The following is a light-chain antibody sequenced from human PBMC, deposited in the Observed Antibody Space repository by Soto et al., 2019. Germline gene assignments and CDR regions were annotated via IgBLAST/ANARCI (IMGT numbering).Light chain of an antibody. CDR2: DAT. CDR3: QQRRNWPLT. J-gene: IGKJ5*01. Sequence: ELVLPQSPATLSLSPGDRATLSCRASQSVSNYLAWYQQKPGQAPRLVMYDATNRAAGIPDRFSGSGSATDFTLTISSLEPEDFAIYYCQQRRNWPLTFGQGTRLEIK. V-gene: IGKV3-11*01. CDR1: QSVSNY.